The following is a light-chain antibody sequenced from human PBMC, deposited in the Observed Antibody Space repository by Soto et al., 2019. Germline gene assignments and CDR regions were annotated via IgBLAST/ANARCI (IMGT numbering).Light chain of an antibody. V-gene: IGLV2-8*01. Sequence: QSVLTRPPSASGSPGQSVTISFTGTENDIGVYDFVSWYQHHPGKAPRLIIYEVVQRPSGVPDRFSGSKSGNTASLTVSGLQAADEADYFCKSYAGSNTYVFGSGTKVTVL. J-gene: IGLJ1*01. CDR1: ENDIGVYDF. CDR3: KSYAGSNTYV. CDR2: EVV.